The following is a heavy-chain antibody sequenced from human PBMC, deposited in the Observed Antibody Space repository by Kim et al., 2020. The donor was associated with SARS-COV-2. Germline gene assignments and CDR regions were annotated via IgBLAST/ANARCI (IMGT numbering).Heavy chain of an antibody. CDR3: AISVVVPAAMPSYKPGIAVAGWGRLDY. CDR1: GYTLTELS. Sequence: ASVKVSCKVSGYTLTELSMHWVRQAPGKGLEWMGGFDPEDGETIYAQKFQGRVTMTEDTSTDTAYMELSSLRSEDTDVYYCAISVVVPAAMPSYKPGIAVAGWGRLDYWGQGTLVTVSS. CDR2: FDPEDGET. D-gene: IGHD2-2*01. V-gene: IGHV1-24*01. J-gene: IGHJ4*02.